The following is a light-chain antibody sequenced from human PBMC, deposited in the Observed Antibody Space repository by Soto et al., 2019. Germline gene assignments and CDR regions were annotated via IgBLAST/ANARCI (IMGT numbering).Light chain of an antibody. CDR1: QSISIW. CDR2: KAS. V-gene: IGKV1-5*03. Sequence: DIPMTQSPSTLPASVGDRVTITCRASQSISIWLAWYQQKPGKAPKLLIYKASDLQSGVPSRFSGSGSGTEFTLTISDLQPDDFAVYYCLRFNVYPYTSGQGTKLEIK. J-gene: IGKJ2*01. CDR3: LRFNVYPYT.